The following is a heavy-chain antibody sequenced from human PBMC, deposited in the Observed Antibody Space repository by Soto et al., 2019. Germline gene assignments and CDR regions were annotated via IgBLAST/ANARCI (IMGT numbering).Heavy chain of an antibody. Sequence: GGSLRLSCSASGFTFSSYAMHWVRQAPGKGLEYVSAISSNGGSTYYADSVKGRFTISRDNSKNTLYLQMSSLRAEDTAVYYCVKTYDYGDSDDAFDIWGQGTMVTVS. CDR1: GFTFSSYA. CDR2: ISSNGGST. V-gene: IGHV3-64D*08. CDR3: VKTYDYGDSDDAFDI. J-gene: IGHJ3*02. D-gene: IGHD4-17*01.